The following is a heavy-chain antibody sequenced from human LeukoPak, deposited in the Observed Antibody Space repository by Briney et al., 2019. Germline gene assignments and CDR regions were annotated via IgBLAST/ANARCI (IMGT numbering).Heavy chain of an antibody. V-gene: IGHV4-34*01. CDR1: CGSFSGYY. CDR2: INHSGST. Sequence: SETLSLTCAVYCGSFSGYYWSWIRQPPGKGLEWIGEINHSGSTNYNPSLKSRVTISVDTSKNQFSLKLSSVTAADTAVYYCARVYYDSSGYFDYWGQGTLVTVSS. CDR3: ARVYYDSSGYFDY. J-gene: IGHJ4*02. D-gene: IGHD3-22*01.